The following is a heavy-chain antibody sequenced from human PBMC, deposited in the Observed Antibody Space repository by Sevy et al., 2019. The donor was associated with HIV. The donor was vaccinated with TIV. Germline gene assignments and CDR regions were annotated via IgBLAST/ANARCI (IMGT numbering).Heavy chain of an antibody. D-gene: IGHD1-26*01. V-gene: IGHV3-33*05. CDR3: AKDAGTYYLTYYFDF. Sequence: GGSLRLSCAVSRFTFSNYGMHWVRQAPGKGLEWVALISYEGSNKHYADSVKGRFTISRENVKNTLFLDMNSLRAEDTAIYYCAKDAGTYYLTYYFDFWGQGTLVTVSS. CDR2: ISYEGSNK. CDR1: RFTFSNYG. J-gene: IGHJ4*02.